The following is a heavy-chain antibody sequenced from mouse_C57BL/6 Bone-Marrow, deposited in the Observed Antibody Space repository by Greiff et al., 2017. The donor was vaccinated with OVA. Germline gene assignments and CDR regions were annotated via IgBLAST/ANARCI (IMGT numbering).Heavy chain of an antibody. Sequence: VKLVESGPELARPWASVKISCQAFYTFSSRVHFAIRDTNYWMQWVKHRPGQGLDWIGAFYPGNGDTSSNQKFKGKATLTADKSSSTAYMQLSSLTSEDAAVYYCEWPSYSPFDYWGQGTTLTVSS. CDR2: GQGLDWIG. V-gene: IGHV1-87*01. CDR1: YTFSSRVH. D-gene: IGHD2-12*01. J-gene: IGHJ2*01. CDR3: SEDAAVYYCEWPSYSPFDY.